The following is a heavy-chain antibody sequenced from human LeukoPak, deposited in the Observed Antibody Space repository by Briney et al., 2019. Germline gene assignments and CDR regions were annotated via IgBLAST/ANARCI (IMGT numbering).Heavy chain of an antibody. CDR1: GFTFSSYD. V-gene: IGHV3-13*01. D-gene: IGHD5-18*01. Sequence: PGGSLRLSCAASGFTFSSYDMHWVRQATGKGLEWVSAIGTAGDTYYPGSVKGRFTISRENAKNSLYLQMNSLRAGDTAVYYCARDPDHSYGYPQPLGYFDYWGQGTLVTVSS. J-gene: IGHJ4*02. CDR2: IGTAGDT. CDR3: ARDPDHSYGYPQPLGYFDY.